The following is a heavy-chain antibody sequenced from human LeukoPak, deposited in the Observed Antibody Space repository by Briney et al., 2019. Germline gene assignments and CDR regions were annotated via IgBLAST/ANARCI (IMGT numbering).Heavy chain of an antibody. D-gene: IGHD6-19*01. CDR1: GFTFSSYS. Sequence: PGGSLRLSCAASGFTFSSYSMNWVRQAPGKRLEWVSSISSTSTTIYYADSVKGRFTISRDNAKNSLYLQMNSLRDEDTAVYYCARTYGSGTNFDHWGQGTLVTVSS. J-gene: IGHJ4*02. CDR2: ISSTSTTI. CDR3: ARTYGSGTNFDH. V-gene: IGHV3-48*02.